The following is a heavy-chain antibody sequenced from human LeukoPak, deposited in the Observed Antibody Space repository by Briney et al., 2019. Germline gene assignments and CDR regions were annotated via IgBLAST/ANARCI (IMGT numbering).Heavy chain of an antibody. D-gene: IGHD6-13*01. V-gene: IGHV5-51*01. J-gene: IGHJ4*02. CDR1: GYSFTSYW. CDR3: ARRDSSSWSPTDY. CDR2: IYPGDSDT. Sequence: GESLKISCQGSGYSFTSYWIGWVRQLPGKGLEWMGIIYPGDSDTRYSPSFQGQVTISADKSISTAYLQWSSLKASDTATYYCARRDSSSWSPTDYWGQGTLVTVSS.